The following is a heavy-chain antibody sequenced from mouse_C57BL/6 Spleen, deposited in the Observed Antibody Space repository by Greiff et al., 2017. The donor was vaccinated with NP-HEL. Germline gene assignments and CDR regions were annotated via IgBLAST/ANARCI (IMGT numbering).Heavy chain of an antibody. V-gene: IGHV5-9-1*02. J-gene: IGHJ1*03. D-gene: IGHD1-1*01. CDR1: GFTFSSYA. CDR3: TSVDTTVPYFDV. CDR2: ISSGGDYI. Sequence: EVMLVESGEGLVKPGGSLKLSCAASGFTFSSYAMSWVRQTPEKRLEWVAYISSGGDYIYYADTVKGRFTISRDNARNTLYLQMSSLKSEDTAMYYCTSVDTTVPYFDVWGTGTTVTVSS.